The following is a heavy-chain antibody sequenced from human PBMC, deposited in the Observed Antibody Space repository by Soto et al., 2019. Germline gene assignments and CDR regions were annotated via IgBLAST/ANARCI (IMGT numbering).Heavy chain of an antibody. CDR1: GYTFTSYY. CDR2: LSPNGIST. Sequence: QVQLVQSGAEVEKPGASVKVSCKTSGYTFTSYYMHWVRQAPGQGLEWMGMLSPNGISTTYAQKFQDIVTLTRDTATSTLYMELSSLTSEDTAVYYWGRGQYYSDTTGYYYIHYWGQGTLVTVSS. D-gene: IGHD3-22*01. V-gene: IGHV1-46*03. CDR3: GRGQYYSDTTGYYYIHY. J-gene: IGHJ4*02.